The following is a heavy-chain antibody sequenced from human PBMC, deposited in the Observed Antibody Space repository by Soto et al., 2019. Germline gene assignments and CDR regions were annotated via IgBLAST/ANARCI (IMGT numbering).Heavy chain of an antibody. D-gene: IGHD6-25*01. Sequence: EVQLVESGGGLVQPGGSLRLSCAASGFTFSSYSMNWVRQAPGKGLEWVSYISSSSSTIYYADSVKGRFTISRDNAKNSLYLQMNSLRAEDTAVYCCCSAPSLGQNYMDVWGKGTTVTVSS. V-gene: IGHV3-48*01. CDR2: ISSSSSTI. CDR3: CSAPSLGQNYMDV. J-gene: IGHJ6*03. CDR1: GFTFSSYS.